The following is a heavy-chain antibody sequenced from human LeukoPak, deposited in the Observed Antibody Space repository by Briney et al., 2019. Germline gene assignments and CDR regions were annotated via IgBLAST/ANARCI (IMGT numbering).Heavy chain of an antibody. CDR1: GFSLSTSGVG. J-gene: IGHJ4*02. CDR2: IYWDDDK. CDR3: AHSWAYSGYGR. Sequence: SGPTLVKPTHLPLTCTFSGFSLSTSGVGVGWIRQPPGKALEWLALIYWDDDKRYSPSLKSRLTITKDTSKNQVVLTMTNMDPVDTATYYCAHSWAYSGYGRWGQGTLVTVSS. V-gene: IGHV2-5*02. D-gene: IGHD5-12*01.